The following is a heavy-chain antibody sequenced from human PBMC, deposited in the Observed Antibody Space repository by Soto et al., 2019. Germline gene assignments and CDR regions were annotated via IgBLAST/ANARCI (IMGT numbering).Heavy chain of an antibody. CDR3: GRVPLVASAAAPRSWFDP. V-gene: IGHV3-72*01. Sequence: GGSLRLSCAASGFTFSGHYMDWVRQAPGKGLKWVGRIRNKANSYATEYAASVKGRFTISRDDSKNSLYLQMNSLRTEDTAAYYCGRVPLVASAAAPRSWFDPWGQGTLVTVSS. J-gene: IGHJ5*02. CDR2: IRNKANSYAT. D-gene: IGHD2-15*01. CDR1: GFTFSGHY.